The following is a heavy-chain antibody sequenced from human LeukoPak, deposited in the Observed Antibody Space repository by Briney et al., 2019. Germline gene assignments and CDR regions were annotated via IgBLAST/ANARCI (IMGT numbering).Heavy chain of an antibody. CDR3: ARDDTHYGSSGSFYDAFDI. V-gene: IGHV3-7*01. J-gene: IGHJ3*02. CDR1: GFTFSNYW. D-gene: IGHD3-22*01. CDR2: IRRDGSEP. Sequence: GGSLRLSCAASGFTFSNYWMTWVRRAPGKGLEWVANIRRDGSEPHYVDSVMGRFTISRDNAKNSLYLQMHSLRAEDTAVYYCARDDTHYGSSGSFYDAFDIWGQGTMVTVSS.